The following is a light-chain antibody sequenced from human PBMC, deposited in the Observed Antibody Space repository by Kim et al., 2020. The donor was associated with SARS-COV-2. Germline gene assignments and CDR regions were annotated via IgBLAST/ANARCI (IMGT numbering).Light chain of an antibody. Sequence: QRVTIACSGSRYNIGRTTVNWYQQLPGTAPKILIYNTNQRPSGVPDRFSGSKSGTSASLAINGLQSEDEGEYFCAAWDDSLSGPYLFGTGTKVTVL. CDR2: NTN. CDR1: RYNIGRTT. CDR3: AAWDDSLSGPYL. J-gene: IGLJ1*01. V-gene: IGLV1-44*01.